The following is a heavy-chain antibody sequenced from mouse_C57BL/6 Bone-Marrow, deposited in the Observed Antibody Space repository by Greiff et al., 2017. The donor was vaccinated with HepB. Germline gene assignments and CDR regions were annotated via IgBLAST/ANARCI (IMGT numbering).Heavy chain of an antibody. CDR2: INPYNGGT. CDR1: GYTFTDYY. Sequence: EVHLVESGPVLVKPGASVKMSCKASGYTFTDYYMNWVKQSHGKSLEWIGVINPYNGGTSYNQKFKGKATLTVDKSSSTAYMELNSLTSEDSAVYYCAREGHMVTRGYFDYWGQGTTLTVSS. CDR3: AREGHMVTRGYFDY. D-gene: IGHD2-2*01. J-gene: IGHJ2*01. V-gene: IGHV1-19*01.